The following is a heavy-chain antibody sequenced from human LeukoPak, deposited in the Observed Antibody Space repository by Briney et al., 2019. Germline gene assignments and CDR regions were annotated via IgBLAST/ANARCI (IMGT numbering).Heavy chain of an antibody. D-gene: IGHD3-10*01. CDR1: GFSFSSNG. J-gene: IGHJ4*02. CDR2: IWYDGSNK. Sequence: GGSLRLSCAASGFSFSSNGMHWVRQAPGKGLEWVALIWYDGSNKYYADSVKGRFTISRDNSKNTLYLQMDSLRAEDTAVYYCARGVATVGEFDYRGQGTLVTVSS. V-gene: IGHV3-33*01. CDR3: ARGVATVGEFDY.